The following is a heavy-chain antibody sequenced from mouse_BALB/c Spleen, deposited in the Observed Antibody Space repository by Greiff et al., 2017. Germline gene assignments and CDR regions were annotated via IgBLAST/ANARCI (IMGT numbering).Heavy chain of an antibody. CDR3: ARPLYYYGSRGAMDY. CDR1: GFSLTSYG. CDR2: IWSGGST. V-gene: IGHV2-2*02. Sequence: VKLVESGPGLVQPSQSLSITCTVSGFSLTSYGVHWVRQSPGKGLEWLGVIWSGGSTDYNAAFISRLSISKDNSKSQVFFKMNSLQANDTAIYYCARPLYYYGSRGAMDYWGQGTSVTVSS. J-gene: IGHJ4*01. D-gene: IGHD1-1*01.